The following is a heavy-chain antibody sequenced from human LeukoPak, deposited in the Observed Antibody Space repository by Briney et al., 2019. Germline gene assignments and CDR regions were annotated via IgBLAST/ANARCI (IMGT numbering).Heavy chain of an antibody. J-gene: IGHJ3*02. V-gene: IGHV3-30*18. CDR3: AKNEVKWLAARAFDI. Sequence: PGRSLRLSCAASGFTFSSYGMHWVRQAPGKGLEWVAVISYDGSNKYYADSVKGRFTISRDNSKNTLYLQMNSPRAEDMALYYCAKNEVKWLAARAFDIWGQGTMVTVSS. CDR1: GFTFSSYG. D-gene: IGHD6-19*01. CDR2: ISYDGSNK.